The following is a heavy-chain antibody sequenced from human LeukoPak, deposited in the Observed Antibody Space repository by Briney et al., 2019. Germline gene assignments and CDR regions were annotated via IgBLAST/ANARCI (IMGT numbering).Heavy chain of an antibody. V-gene: IGHV3-30*18. CDR2: ISYDGTNK. Sequence: GTSLRLSCAASRFTLRSYGMDWVRQTPGKGLEGGAVISYDGTNKFCVDALTGRFTISRDNSKNTLYLQMNSLRAEDTAVYYCAKDGYYGSGTYPDYWGQGSLVTVSS. J-gene: IGHJ4*02. D-gene: IGHD3-10*01. CDR3: AKDGYYGSGTYPDY. CDR1: RFTLRSYG.